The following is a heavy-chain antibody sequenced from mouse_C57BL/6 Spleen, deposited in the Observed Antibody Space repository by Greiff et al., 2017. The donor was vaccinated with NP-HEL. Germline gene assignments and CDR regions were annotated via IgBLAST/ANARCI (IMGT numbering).Heavy chain of an antibody. CDR3: ARVSTTVRVWYFDG. CDR1: GFTFSDYY. D-gene: IGHD1-1*01. J-gene: IGHJ1*03. CDR2: INHDGSST. V-gene: IGHV5-16*01. Sequence: EVKLMESEGGLVQPGSSMKLSCTASGFTFSDYYMAWVRQVPEKGLEWVANINHDGSSTYYLDSLKSRFIISRDNAKNILYLQMSSLKSEDTATYYCARVSTTVRVWYFDGWGTGTTVTVSS.